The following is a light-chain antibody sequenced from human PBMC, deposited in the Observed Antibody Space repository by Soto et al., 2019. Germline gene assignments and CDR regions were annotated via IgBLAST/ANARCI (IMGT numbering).Light chain of an antibody. J-gene: IGKJ5*01. CDR1: QSLVYRDGNTY. CDR3: PQTTHGPIT. CDR2: KIS. V-gene: IGKV2-30*01. Sequence: DVVMSQSPLSLPVTLGQPASISCRSSQSLVYRDGNTYLNWFQQRPGQSPRRLIYKISNRDSGVPDRFSGSGSGTDFTLKISRVEAEEVGVHYSPQTTHGPITSGQRTRREIK.